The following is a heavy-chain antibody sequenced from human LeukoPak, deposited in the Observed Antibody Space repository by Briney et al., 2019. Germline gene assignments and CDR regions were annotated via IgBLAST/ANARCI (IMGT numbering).Heavy chain of an antibody. D-gene: IGHD3-9*01. CDR3: ARDILHYDILTGSGGMGYMDV. Sequence: PSETLSLTCAVSGYSMSSGYYWGWIRQPPGKGLEWIGSIYHSGSTYYNPSLKSRVTISVDTSKNQFSLKLSSVTAADTAVYYCARDILHYDILTGSGGMGYMDVWGKVTTVTVSS. CDR2: IYHSGST. CDR1: GYSMSSGYY. J-gene: IGHJ6*04. V-gene: IGHV4-38-2*02.